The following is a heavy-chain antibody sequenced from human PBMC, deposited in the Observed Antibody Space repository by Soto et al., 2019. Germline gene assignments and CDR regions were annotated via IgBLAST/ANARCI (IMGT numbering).Heavy chain of an antibody. CDR1: GFTFSSYA. D-gene: IGHD4-17*01. CDR3: VKAPSSTVAKVDYFDY. J-gene: IGHJ4*02. V-gene: IGHV3-64D*06. CDR2: ISSNGGST. Sequence: GGSLRLSCAASGFTFSSYAMHWVRQAPGKGLEYVSAISSNGGSTYYADSVKGRFTISRDNSKNTLYLQMSSLRAEDTAVYYCVKAPSSTVAKVDYFDYWGQGTLVTVSS.